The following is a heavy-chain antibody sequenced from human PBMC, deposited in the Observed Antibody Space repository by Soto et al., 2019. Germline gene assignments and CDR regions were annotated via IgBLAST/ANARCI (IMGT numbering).Heavy chain of an antibody. CDR1: GGSISSYY. CDR2: IYYSGST. Sequence: SETLSLTCTVSGGSISSYYWSWIRQPPGKGLEWIGYIYYSGSTNYNPSLKSRVTISVDTSKNQFSLKRSSVTAADTAVYYCARLLAYCGGDCYSANGYYYYGMDVWGQGTTVTVSS. CDR3: ARLLAYCGGDCYSANGYYYYGMDV. J-gene: IGHJ6*02. D-gene: IGHD2-21*02. V-gene: IGHV4-59*01.